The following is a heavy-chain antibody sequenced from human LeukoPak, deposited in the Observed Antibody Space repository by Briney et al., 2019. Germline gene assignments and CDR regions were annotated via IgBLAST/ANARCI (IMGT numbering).Heavy chain of an antibody. D-gene: IGHD2-2*01. CDR2: IKQDGSEK. CDR3: ARGMPAHNMYSYGMGV. V-gene: IGHV3-7*04. Sequence: GGSLRLSCAASGFIFSSYWMTWVRQAPGKGLEWVANIKQDGSEKYYVDSVKGRFTISRDNAKNSLYLQMNSLRAEDTAVYYCARGMPAHNMYSYGMGVWGQGTTVAVSS. CDR1: GFIFSSYW. J-gene: IGHJ6*02.